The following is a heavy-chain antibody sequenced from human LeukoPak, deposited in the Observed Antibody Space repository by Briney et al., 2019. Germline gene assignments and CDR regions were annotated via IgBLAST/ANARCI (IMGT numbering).Heavy chain of an antibody. V-gene: IGHV1-69*13. D-gene: IGHD3-10*01. Sequence: SVKVSCKASGGTFSSYAISWVRQAPGQGLEWMGGIIPIFGTANYAQKFQGRVTITADESTSTAYMELSSLRSEDTAVYYCARGRLWFGELEYYYYYMDVWGKGTTVTISS. CDR2: IIPIFGTA. CDR3: ARGRLWFGELEYYYYYMDV. J-gene: IGHJ6*03. CDR1: GGTFSSYA.